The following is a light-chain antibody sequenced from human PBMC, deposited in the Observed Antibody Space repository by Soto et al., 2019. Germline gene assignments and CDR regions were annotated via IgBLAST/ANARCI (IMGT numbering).Light chain of an antibody. CDR3: QQYNNYPRT. CDR1: QNINNY. V-gene: IGKV1-5*01. CDR2: DAS. Sequence: DVQMTQSPSSLSASVGDRVTITCQASQNINNYLNWYQHKPGKAPKFLIYDASSLESGVPSRFSGSGSGTEFTLTISNLQPDDFATYFCQQYNNYPRTFGQGTKVDI. J-gene: IGKJ1*01.